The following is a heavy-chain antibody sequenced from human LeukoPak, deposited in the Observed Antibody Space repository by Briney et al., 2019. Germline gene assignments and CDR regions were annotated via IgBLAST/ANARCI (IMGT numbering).Heavy chain of an antibody. J-gene: IGHJ4*02. V-gene: IGHV4-4*02. CDR1: GGSISGTNW. CDR3: ARRMGVVVAASIDY. D-gene: IGHD2-15*01. Sequence: PSETLTLTCGVSGGSISGTNWRSWVRQPPGQVLELIGEINHSGNTNYNPSLKSRVTISVDTSKNQFSLKLSSVTAADTAVYYCARRMGVVVAASIDYWGQGTLVTVSS. CDR2: INHSGNT.